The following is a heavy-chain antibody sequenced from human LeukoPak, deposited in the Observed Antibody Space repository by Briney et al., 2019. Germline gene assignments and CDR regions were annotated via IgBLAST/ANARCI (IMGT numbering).Heavy chain of an antibody. Sequence: GGSLRLSCAASGFTFSNAWMSWVRQAPGKGLEWVGRIKSKTDGGTTDYAAPVKGRFTISRDDSKNTLYLQMNSLKTEDTAVYYCTTDRSSSWYYNWFDPWGQGTLVTVSS. CDR1: GFTFSNAW. CDR3: TTDRSSSWYYNWFDP. V-gene: IGHV3-15*01. J-gene: IGHJ5*02. D-gene: IGHD6-13*01. CDR2: IKSKTDGGTT.